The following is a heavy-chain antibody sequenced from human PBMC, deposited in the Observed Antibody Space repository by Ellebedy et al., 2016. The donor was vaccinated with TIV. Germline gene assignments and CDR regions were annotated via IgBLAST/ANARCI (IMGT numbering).Heavy chain of an antibody. D-gene: IGHD2-21*02. Sequence: GGSLRLXXAASGFTFSSYGMHWVRQAPGKGLEWVAVIWYDGSNKYYADSVKGRFTISRDNSKNTLYLQMDSLRAEDTAMYHCARGVTVTDWGQGTLVTVSS. J-gene: IGHJ4*02. V-gene: IGHV3-33*01. CDR2: IWYDGSNK. CDR1: GFTFSSYG. CDR3: ARGVTVTD.